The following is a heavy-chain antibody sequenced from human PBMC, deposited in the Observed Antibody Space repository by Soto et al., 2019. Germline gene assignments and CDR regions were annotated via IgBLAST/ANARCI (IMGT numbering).Heavy chain of an antibody. CDR1: GGSISSGGYY. D-gene: IGHD4-17*01. J-gene: IGHJ4*02. CDR2: IYYSGST. CDR3: ARATVTTQLNDY. V-gene: IGHV4-31*03. Sequence: SSETLSLTCTVSGGSISSGGYYWSWIRQHPGKGLEWIGYIYYSGSTYYNPSLQSRVTISVDTSKDQFSLKLSSVTAADTAVYYCARATVTTQLNDYWGQGTLVTVSS.